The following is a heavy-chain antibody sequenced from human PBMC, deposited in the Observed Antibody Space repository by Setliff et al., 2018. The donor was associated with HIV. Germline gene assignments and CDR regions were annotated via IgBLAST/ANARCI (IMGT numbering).Heavy chain of an antibody. D-gene: IGHD3-10*01. CDR2: ISSSSSYI. V-gene: IGHV3-21*01. CDR3: ARDRGLGRGAFDI. J-gene: IGHJ3*02. Sequence: GGSLRLSCAASGFTFSSYSMNWVRQAPGKGLEWVSSISSSSSYIYYADSVKGRFTISRDNAKNSLYQQMNSLRAEDTAVYYCARDRGLGRGAFDIWGQGTMVTVSS. CDR1: GFTFSSYS.